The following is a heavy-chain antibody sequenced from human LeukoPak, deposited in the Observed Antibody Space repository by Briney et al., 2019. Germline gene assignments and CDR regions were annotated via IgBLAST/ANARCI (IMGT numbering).Heavy chain of an antibody. D-gene: IGHD5-24*01. CDR1: GFTFSSYW. CDR3: ARGQGHGFDI. V-gene: IGHV3-74*01. J-gene: IGHJ3*02. Sequence: GGSLRLSCGASGFTFSSYWMHGVGQAPGRGRVGVSGINIGGSSTKYADSVKGRFTISRSNAKNTVYLQTNSRGPRDPAVFSRARGQGHGFDISGPGTPVTAS. CDR2: INIGGSST.